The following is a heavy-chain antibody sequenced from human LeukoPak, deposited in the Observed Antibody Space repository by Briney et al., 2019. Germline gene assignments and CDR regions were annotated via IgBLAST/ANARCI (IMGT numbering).Heavy chain of an antibody. D-gene: IGHD2/OR15-2a*01. Sequence: SVKVSCKASGGTFSSYAISWARQAPGQGLEWMGGIIPIFGTANYAQKFQGRVTITADESTSTAYMELSSLRSEDTAVYYCARVIPPYYYGMDVWGQGTTVTVSS. V-gene: IGHV1-69*01. CDR3: ARVIPPYYYGMDV. CDR1: GGTFSSYA. CDR2: IIPIFGTA. J-gene: IGHJ6*02.